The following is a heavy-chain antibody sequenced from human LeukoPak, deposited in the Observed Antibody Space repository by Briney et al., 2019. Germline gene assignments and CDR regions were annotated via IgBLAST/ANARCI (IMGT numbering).Heavy chain of an antibody. V-gene: IGHV3-23*01. D-gene: IGHD3-22*01. Sequence: GGSLRLSCAASGFTFSSYAMSWVRQAPGKGLEWVSAISGSGGSTYYADSVKGRFTISRDNSKNTLYLQMNSLRAEDTAVYYCAKDQGYSSGYYSSNWFDPWGQGTLVAVSS. CDR2: ISGSGGST. J-gene: IGHJ5*02. CDR1: GFTFSSYA. CDR3: AKDQGYSSGYYSSNWFDP.